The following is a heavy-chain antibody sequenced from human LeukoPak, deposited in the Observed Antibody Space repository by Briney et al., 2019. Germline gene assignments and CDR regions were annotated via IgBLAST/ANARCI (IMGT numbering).Heavy chain of an antibody. CDR1: GGSISSYY. D-gene: IGHD3-22*01. CDR2: IYTSGST. J-gene: IGHJ3*02. Sequence: SETLSLTCTVSGGSISSYYWSWIRQPAGKGLEWIGRIYTSGSTNYNPSLKSRVTISVDTSKNQFSLRLSSVTAADTAVYYCASLSDYYDSSGYSENAFDIWGQGTMVTVSS. V-gene: IGHV4-4*07. CDR3: ASLSDYYDSSGYSENAFDI.